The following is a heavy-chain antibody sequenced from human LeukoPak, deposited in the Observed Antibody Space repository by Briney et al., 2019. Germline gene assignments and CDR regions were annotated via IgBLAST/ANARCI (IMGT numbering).Heavy chain of an antibody. J-gene: IGHJ4*02. V-gene: IGHV4-61*02. D-gene: IGHD4-17*01. CDR2: FYTGGGT. Sequence: SETLSLTCSVSGGSISSGTYYWNWIRQPAGRGLEWIGRFYTGGGTNYNPSLKSRVTISVDTSKNQFSLKLSSVTAADTAVYYCARGGGDYDPYYFDYWGQGTLVTVSS. CDR1: GGSISSGTYY. CDR3: ARGGGDYDPYYFDY.